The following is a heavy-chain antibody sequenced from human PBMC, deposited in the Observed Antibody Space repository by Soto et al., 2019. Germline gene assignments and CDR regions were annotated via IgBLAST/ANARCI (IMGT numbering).Heavy chain of an antibody. D-gene: IGHD1-26*01. J-gene: IGHJ4*02. V-gene: IGHV4-30-2*01. CDR2: IYHSGST. CDR1: GGSISSGGYS. CDR3: ARVTAYSGSFDY. Sequence: SETLSLTCAVSGGSISSGGYSWSWIRQPPGKGLEWIGYIYHSGSTYYNPSLKSRVTISVDRSKNQFSLKLSSVTAADTAVYYCARVTAYSGSFDYWGQGTLVTVSS.